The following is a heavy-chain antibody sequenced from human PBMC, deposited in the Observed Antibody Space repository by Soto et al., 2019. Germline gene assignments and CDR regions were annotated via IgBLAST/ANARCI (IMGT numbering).Heavy chain of an antibody. CDR1: GGTFSSYA. Sequence: SVKVSCKASGGTFSSYAISWVRQAPGQGLEWMGGIIPIFGTANYAQKFQGRVTITADESTSTAYVELSSLRSEDTAVYYCARHPGGRGYYYGMDVWGQGTTVTVPS. J-gene: IGHJ6*02. CDR3: ARHPGGRGYYYGMDV. V-gene: IGHV1-69*13. CDR2: IIPIFGTA. D-gene: IGHD2-15*01.